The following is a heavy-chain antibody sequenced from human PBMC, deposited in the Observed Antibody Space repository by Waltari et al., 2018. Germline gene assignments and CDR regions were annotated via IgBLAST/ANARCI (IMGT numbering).Heavy chain of an antibody. CDR1: GFTFSSYW. CDR2: VNSDGSST. Sequence: EVQLVESGGGLVQPGGSLRLSCAASGFTFSSYWLHWVRKAPGKGLGWVSRVNSDGSSTSYAYSVKGRFTIYRDNAKNTLYLQMNSLRAEDTAVYYCIVGATNLLGYWGQGTLVTVSS. J-gene: IGHJ4*02. CDR3: IVGATNLLGY. D-gene: IGHD1-26*01. V-gene: IGHV3-74*01.